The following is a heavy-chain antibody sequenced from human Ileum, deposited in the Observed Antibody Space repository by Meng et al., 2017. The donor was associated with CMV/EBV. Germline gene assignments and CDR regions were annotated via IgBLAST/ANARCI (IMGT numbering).Heavy chain of an antibody. Sequence: LTCAASGFTFSAYAMSWVRQAPGKGLEWVSVTYASDEEVYYADSVKGRFTVSRDNSKRMLHLQMNSLRAEDTAVYYCVKDAGWDSSGYLRFYSDYWGQGSPVTVSS. V-gene: IGHV3-23*03. CDR2: TYASDEEV. CDR3: VKDAGWDSSGYLRFYSDY. D-gene: IGHD3-22*01. CDR1: GFTFSAYA. J-gene: IGHJ4*02.